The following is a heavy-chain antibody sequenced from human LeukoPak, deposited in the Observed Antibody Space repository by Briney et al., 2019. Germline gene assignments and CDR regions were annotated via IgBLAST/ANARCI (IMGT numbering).Heavy chain of an antibody. V-gene: IGHV3-21*01. CDR1: GFTFSSYS. CDR3: AKKGQADDYGKPD. D-gene: IGHD4-17*01. CDR2: ISSSSSYI. J-gene: IGHJ4*02. Sequence: GGSLRLSCAASGFTFSSYSMNWVRQAPGKGLEWVSSISSSSSYIYYADSVKGRFTISRDNAKNSLYLQMNSLRAEDTAVYYCAKKGQADDYGKPDWGQGTLVTVSS.